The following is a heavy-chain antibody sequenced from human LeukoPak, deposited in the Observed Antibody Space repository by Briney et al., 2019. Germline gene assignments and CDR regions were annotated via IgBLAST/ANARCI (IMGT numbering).Heavy chain of an antibody. Sequence: GGSLRLSCAASGFTFSSYAISWVRQAPGKGLEWVSDISGSGGSTYYADSVKGRFTISRDNSKNTLYLQMNSLRAEDTAVYYCAKASELLGPPFDYWGQGTLVTVSS. J-gene: IGHJ4*02. V-gene: IGHV3-23*01. D-gene: IGHD1-26*01. CDR1: GFTFSSYA. CDR2: ISGSGGST. CDR3: AKASELLGPPFDY.